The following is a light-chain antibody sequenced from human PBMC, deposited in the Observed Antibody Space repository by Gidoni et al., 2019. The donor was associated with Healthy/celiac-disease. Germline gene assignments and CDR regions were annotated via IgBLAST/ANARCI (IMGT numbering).Light chain of an antibody. V-gene: IGKV1-39*01. CDR2: AAS. Sequence: DFQLPQLPSSLSASVGDRVTTTCRASQSISSYLNWYQQKPGKAPKLLIYAASSLQSGVPSRFSGSGSGTDFTLTISSLQPEDFATYYCQQSYSTLRTFGQGTKVEIK. CDR3: QQSYSTLRT. J-gene: IGKJ1*01. CDR1: QSISSY.